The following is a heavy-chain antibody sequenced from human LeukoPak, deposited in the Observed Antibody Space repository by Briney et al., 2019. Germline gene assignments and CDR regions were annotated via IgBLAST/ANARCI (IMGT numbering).Heavy chain of an antibody. CDR1: EFTFSSYA. CDR2: ISYDGSNK. V-gene: IGHV3-30-3*01. Sequence: PGGSLRLSCAASEFTFSSYAMHWVRQAPGKGLEWVAVISYDGSNKYYADSVKGRFTISRDNSKNTLYLQMSSLRAEDTAVYYCARDLRLFGESPLAGYWGQGTLVTVSS. J-gene: IGHJ4*02. D-gene: IGHD3-10*02. CDR3: ARDLRLFGESPLAGY.